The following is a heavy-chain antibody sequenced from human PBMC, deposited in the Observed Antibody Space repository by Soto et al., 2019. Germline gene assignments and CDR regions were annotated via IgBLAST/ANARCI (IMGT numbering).Heavy chain of an antibody. CDR1: GGSISSGGYY. J-gene: IGHJ5*02. CDR2: IYYSGST. D-gene: IGHD2-15*01. V-gene: IGHV4-31*03. Sequence: PSETLSLTCTVSGGSISSGGYYWSWIRQHPGKGLEWIGYIYYSGSTYYNPSLKSRVTISVDTSKNQFSLKLSSVTAADTAVYYCARGSCSRGSCYSPWGQGTLVIVSS. CDR3: ARGSCSRGSCYSP.